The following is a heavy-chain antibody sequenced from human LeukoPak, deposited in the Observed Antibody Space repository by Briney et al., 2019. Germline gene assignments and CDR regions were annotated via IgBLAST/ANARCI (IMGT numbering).Heavy chain of an antibody. CDR3: AKDHYWSIDY. V-gene: IGHV3-74*01. CDR1: GFDFSSNW. D-gene: IGHD3-3*01. J-gene: IGHJ4*02. CDR2: IKGDGIST. Sequence: GGSLRLSCAASGFDFSSNWMHWVRHAPGQGLVWVSRIKGDGISTNYADSVKGRFTISRDIAKNTLYLRMNSLRAEDTGVYYCAKDHYWSIDYWGRGTLVTVSS.